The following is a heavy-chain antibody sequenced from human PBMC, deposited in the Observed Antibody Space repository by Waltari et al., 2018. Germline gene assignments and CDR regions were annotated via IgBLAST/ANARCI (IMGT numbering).Heavy chain of an antibody. D-gene: IGHD2-21*02. CDR2: INHSGST. CDR1: GGSFSGYY. J-gene: IGHJ4*02. CDR3: ARGPAILVVTAVYYFDY. V-gene: IGHV4-34*01. Sequence: QVQLQQWGAGLLKPSETLSLTCAVYGGSFSGYYWSWIRQPPGKGLEWIGEINHSGSTNDNPSLKSRVTISVDTSKNQFSLKRSSVTAADTAVYYCARGPAILVVTAVYYFDYWGQGTLVTVSS.